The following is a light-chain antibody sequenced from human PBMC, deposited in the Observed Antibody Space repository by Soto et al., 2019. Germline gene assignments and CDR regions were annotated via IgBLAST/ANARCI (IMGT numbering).Light chain of an antibody. Sequence: DIQMTQSPSTLSASVRDRVTITCRASQTISSWLAWFQQRPGRAPKLLIYAASTLQSGVPSRFSGSGSGTDFTLTISCLQSEDFATYYCQQYYSYPYTFGQGTRLEIK. V-gene: IGKV1-5*01. CDR3: QQYYSYPYT. CDR2: AAS. J-gene: IGKJ5*01. CDR1: QTISSW.